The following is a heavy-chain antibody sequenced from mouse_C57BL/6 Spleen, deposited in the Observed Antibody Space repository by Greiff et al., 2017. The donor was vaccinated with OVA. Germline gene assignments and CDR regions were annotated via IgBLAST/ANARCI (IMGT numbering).Heavy chain of an antibody. CDR2: INSDGGST. D-gene: IGHD1-1*01. J-gene: IGHJ1*03. Sequence: EVNLVESGGGLVQPGESLKLSCESNEYEFPSHDMSWVRKTPEKRLELVAAINSDGGSTYYPDTMERRFIISRDNTKKTLYLQMSSLRSEDTALYYCARKADYYGSSFWYFDVWGTGTTVTVSS. CDR1: EYEFPSHD. CDR3: ARKADYYGSSFWYFDV. V-gene: IGHV5-2*01.